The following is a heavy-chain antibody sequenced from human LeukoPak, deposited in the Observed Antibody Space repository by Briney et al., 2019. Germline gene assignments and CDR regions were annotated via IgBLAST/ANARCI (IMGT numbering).Heavy chain of an antibody. D-gene: IGHD1-26*01. CDR3: ARPSLNSGSYFDY. CDR1: GFTFSTYW. J-gene: IGHJ4*02. Sequence: GGSLRLSCAASGFTFSTYWMGWVRQTPGKGLEWVANINQDESEKKYVDSVKGRFTISRDNARNSLSLQMNSLRAEDTAVYYCARPSLNSGSYFDYWGQGTLVTVSS. CDR2: INQDESEK. V-gene: IGHV3-7*01.